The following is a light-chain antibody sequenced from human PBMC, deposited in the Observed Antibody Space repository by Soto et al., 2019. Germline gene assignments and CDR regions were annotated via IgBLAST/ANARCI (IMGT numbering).Light chain of an antibody. CDR1: SSHIGSNT. V-gene: IGLV1-44*01. J-gene: IGLJ1*01. Sequence: QSVLTQPPSAARTPGQRVIISCSGSSSHIGSNTVNWYQQLPGTAPKLLIYSNNQRPSGVPDRFSGSKSGTSASLAISGLQSEDEADYYCAAWDDSLNGRYVFGTGTRSPS. CDR3: AAWDDSLNGRYV. CDR2: SNN.